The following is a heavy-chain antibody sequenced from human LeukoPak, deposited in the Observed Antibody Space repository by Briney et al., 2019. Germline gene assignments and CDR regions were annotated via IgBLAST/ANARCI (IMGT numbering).Heavy chain of an antibody. Sequence: PGGSLRLSCAASGFTFSSYAMHWVRQAPGKGLEYVSAISSNGGSTYYANSVKGRFTISRDNSKNTLYLQMGSLRAEDMAVYYCARSSAPMYSSSWYWLAPRQSSDEYFQHWGQGTLVTVSS. CDR1: GFTFSSYA. J-gene: IGHJ1*01. D-gene: IGHD6-13*01. CDR2: ISSNGGST. V-gene: IGHV3-64*01. CDR3: ARSSAPMYSSSWYWLAPRQSSDEYFQH.